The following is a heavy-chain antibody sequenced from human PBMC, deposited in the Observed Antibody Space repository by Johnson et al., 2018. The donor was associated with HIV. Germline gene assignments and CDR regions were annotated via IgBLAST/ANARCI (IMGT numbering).Heavy chain of an antibody. D-gene: IGHD4-23*01. CDR3: AKARHDYGGTDDAFDI. Sequence: VQLVESGGDLVQPGGSLRLSCAASGFTFSSYAMSWVRQAPGKGLEWVSAISGSGGSTYYADSVKGRFTISRDNSKNTLYLQMNSLRAEDTAVYYCAKARHDYGGTDDAFDIWGQGTMVTVSS. CDR2: ISGSGGST. CDR1: GFTFSSYA. J-gene: IGHJ3*02. V-gene: IGHV3-23*04.